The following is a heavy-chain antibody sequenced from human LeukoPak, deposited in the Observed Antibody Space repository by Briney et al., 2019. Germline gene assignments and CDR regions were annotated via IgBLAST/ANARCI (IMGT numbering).Heavy chain of an antibody. Sequence: GESLKISCKGSGYSFTSYWIGWVRQMPGKGLEWMGIIHPGDSDTRYSPSFQGQVTISADKSTSTAYLQWSSLKASDTAMYYCARLPYSSGWYYFDYWGQGTLVTVSS. D-gene: IGHD6-19*01. V-gene: IGHV5-51*01. CDR1: GYSFTSYW. CDR3: ARLPYSSGWYYFDY. CDR2: IHPGDSDT. J-gene: IGHJ4*02.